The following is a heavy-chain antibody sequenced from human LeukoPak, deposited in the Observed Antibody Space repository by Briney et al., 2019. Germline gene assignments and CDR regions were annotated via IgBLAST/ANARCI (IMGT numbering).Heavy chain of an antibody. V-gene: IGHV4-39*01. J-gene: IGHJ4*02. CDR1: GGSISSSSDY. CDR2: IYYSGST. Sequence: SETLSLTCTVSGGSISSSSDYWGWIRQPAGKGLEWIGSIYYSGSTSYNPSLKSRVTISVDTSKNQFSLRLSSVTAADTAVYYCAGGLLEMSTITLGYWGQGTLVTVSS. CDR3: AGGLLEMSTITLGY. D-gene: IGHD5-24*01.